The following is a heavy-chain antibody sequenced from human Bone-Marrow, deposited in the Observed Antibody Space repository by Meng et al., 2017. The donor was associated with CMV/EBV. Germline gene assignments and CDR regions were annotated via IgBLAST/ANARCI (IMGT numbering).Heavy chain of an antibody. CDR1: GFTFSSYS. V-gene: IGHV3-21*05. CDR2: ISSSGSYI. Sequence: ETLSLTCAASGFTFSSYSMNWVRQAPGKGLEWVSYISSSGSYISYADSLKGRLTISRDNAKNSLYLQMNSLRAEDTAVYYCARPLDTTVGRWNFGYWGQGHLVNVSS. J-gene: IGHJ4*02. D-gene: IGHD5-18*01. CDR3: ARPLDTTVGRWNFGY.